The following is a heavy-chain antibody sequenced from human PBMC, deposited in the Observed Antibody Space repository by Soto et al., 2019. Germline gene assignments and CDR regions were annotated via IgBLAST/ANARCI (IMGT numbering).Heavy chain of an antibody. CDR3: ARDVNYDFWSGQHAFDI. CDR1: GFTFSSYS. J-gene: IGHJ3*02. Sequence: EVQLVESGGGLVKPGGSLRLSCAASGFTFSSYSMNWVRQAPGKGLEWVSSISSSSSYIYYADSVKGRFTISRDNAKNSLYLQMNSLRAEDTAVYYCARDVNYDFWSGQHAFDIWGQGTMVTVSS. V-gene: IGHV3-21*01. D-gene: IGHD3-3*01. CDR2: ISSSSSYI.